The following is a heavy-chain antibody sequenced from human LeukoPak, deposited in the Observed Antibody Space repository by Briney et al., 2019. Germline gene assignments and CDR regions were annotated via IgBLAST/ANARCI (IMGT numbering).Heavy chain of an antibody. CDR2: ISGSGGST. Sequence: GGSLRLSCAASGFTFSSYATSWVRQAPGKGLEWVSAISGSGGSTYYADSVKGRFTISRDNSKNTLYLQMNSLRAEDTAVYYCAKAVRQWLGYFDLWGRGTLVTVSS. D-gene: IGHD6-19*01. J-gene: IGHJ2*01. CDR3: AKAVRQWLGYFDL. V-gene: IGHV3-23*01. CDR1: GFTFSSYA.